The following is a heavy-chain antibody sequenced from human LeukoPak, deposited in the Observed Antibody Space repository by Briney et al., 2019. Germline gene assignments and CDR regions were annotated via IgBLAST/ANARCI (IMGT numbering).Heavy chain of an antibody. CDR1: GGSISSYY. CDR2: VYYSGST. CDR3: ARGVGAAPQ. V-gene: IGHV4-59*01. J-gene: IGHJ4*02. D-gene: IGHD1-26*01. Sequence: SETLSLTCTVSGGSISSYYWSWIRQPPGKGLEWIGYVYYSGSTNYNPSLKSRVTISVDTSKSQFSLKLTSVTAADTAVYYCARGVGAAPQWGQGTLVTVSS.